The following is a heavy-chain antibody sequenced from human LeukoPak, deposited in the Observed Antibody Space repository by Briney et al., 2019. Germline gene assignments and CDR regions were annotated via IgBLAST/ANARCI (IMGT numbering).Heavy chain of an antibody. CDR2: IAVGSGNT. J-gene: IGHJ4*02. D-gene: IGHD3-22*01. CDR3: ASGSSGYQYYFDY. CDR1: GFTFTSSA. V-gene: IGHV1-58*02. Sequence: ASVKVSCKASGFTFTSSAMQWVRQARGQRLEWIGWIAVGSGNTNYAQKFQERVTITRDMSTSTAYMELSSLRSEDTAVYYCASGSSGYQYYFDYWGQGTLVTVSS.